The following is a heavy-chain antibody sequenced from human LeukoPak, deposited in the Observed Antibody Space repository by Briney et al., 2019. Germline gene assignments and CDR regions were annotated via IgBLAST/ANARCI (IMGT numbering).Heavy chain of an antibody. V-gene: IGHV3-23*01. CDR2: IFGNGDTT. D-gene: IGHD6-25*01. CDR3: AKAAGDYYYYYMDV. CDR1: GFSFSSYA. J-gene: IGHJ6*03. Sequence: SGGSLRLSCAASGFSFSSYAMNWVRQAPGKGLEWVSIIFGNGDTTYYADSVKGRFTVSRDNSKDTLYLQMNSLRAEDTAVYYCAKAAGDYYYYYMDVWGKGTTVTISS.